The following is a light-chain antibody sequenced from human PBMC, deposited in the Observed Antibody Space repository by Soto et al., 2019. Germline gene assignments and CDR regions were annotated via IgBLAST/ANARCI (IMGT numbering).Light chain of an antibody. J-gene: IGKJ4*01. CDR1: QSISGN. V-gene: IGKV3-15*01. CDR2: GAS. CDR3: QQYNNWPPIT. Sequence: EIVMTQSPATLSVSPGERATLSCRASQSISGNLAWYQQKPGQAPRLLMYGASTRATGIPATFSGSGSGTEFTLTISSLQYEDFAVYYCQQYNNWPPITFGGGTKVEIK.